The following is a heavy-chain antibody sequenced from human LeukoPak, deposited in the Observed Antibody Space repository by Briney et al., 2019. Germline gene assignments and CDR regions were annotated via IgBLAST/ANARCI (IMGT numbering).Heavy chain of an antibody. Sequence: PGGSLRLSCAASGFTFSSYEMNWVRQAPGKGLEWVSYISSSGSTIYYADSVKGRFTISRNNAKNSLYLQMNSLRAEDTAVYYCAKGYSGYDYYYYYYMDVWGKGTTVTVSS. D-gene: IGHD5-12*01. CDR3: AKGYSGYDYYYYYYMDV. CDR1: GFTFSSYE. CDR2: ISSSGSTI. J-gene: IGHJ6*03. V-gene: IGHV3-48*03.